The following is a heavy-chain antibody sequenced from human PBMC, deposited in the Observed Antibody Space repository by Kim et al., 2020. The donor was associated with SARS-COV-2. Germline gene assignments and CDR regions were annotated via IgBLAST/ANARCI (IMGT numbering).Heavy chain of an antibody. V-gene: IGHV3-9*01. CDR3: ANQGHTFALSHPYYYYY. CDR1: GFTFDDYA. D-gene: IGHD2-21*01. J-gene: IGHJ6*03. Sequence: GGSLRLSCAASGFTFDDYAMHWVRQAPGKGLEWVSGISWNSGSKGYADSVKGRFTISRDNAKNSLYLQMNSLRPEDTAFYYCANQGHTFALSHPYYYYY. CDR2: ISWNSGSK.